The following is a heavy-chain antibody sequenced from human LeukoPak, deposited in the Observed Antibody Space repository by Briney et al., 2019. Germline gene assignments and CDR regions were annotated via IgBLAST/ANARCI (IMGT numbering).Heavy chain of an antibody. J-gene: IGHJ6*02. D-gene: IGHD6-13*01. CDR3: ASNRIAAAGTLYYYYGMDV. CDR1: GGSFSGYY. CDR2: INHSGST. V-gene: IGHV4-34*01. Sequence: PSETLSLTCAVYGGSFSGYYWSWIRQPPGKGLEWTGEINHSGSTNYNPSLKSRVAISVDTSKNQFSLKLSSVTAADTAVYYCASNRIAAAGTLYYYYGMDVWGQGTTVTVSS.